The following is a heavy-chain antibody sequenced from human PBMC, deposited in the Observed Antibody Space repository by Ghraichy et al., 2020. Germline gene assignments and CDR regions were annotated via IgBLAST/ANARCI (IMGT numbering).Heavy chain of an antibody. CDR2: MNPNSGNT. CDR3: ARGRITIFGVGGVDYYYGMDV. Sequence: ASVKVSCKASGYTFTSYDINWVRQATGQGLEWMGWMNPNSGNTGYAQKFQGRVTMTRNTSISTAYMELSSLRSGDTAVYYCARGRITIFGVGGVDYYYGMDVWGQGTTVTVSS. J-gene: IGHJ6*02. D-gene: IGHD3-3*01. V-gene: IGHV1-8*01. CDR1: GYTFTSYD.